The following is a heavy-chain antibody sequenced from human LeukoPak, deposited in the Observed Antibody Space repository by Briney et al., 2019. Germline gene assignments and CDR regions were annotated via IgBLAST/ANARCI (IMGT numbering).Heavy chain of an antibody. J-gene: IGHJ4*02. D-gene: IGHD6-13*01. CDR2: INHSGST. Sequence: SSETLSLTCAVYGGSFSGYYRSWIRQPPGKGLECIGEINHSGSTNYNPSLKSRVTISVDTSKNQFSLKLSSVTAADTAVYYCARGPEIAAAGLDYWGQGTLVTVSS. CDR1: GGSFSGYY. V-gene: IGHV4-34*01. CDR3: ARGPEIAAAGLDY.